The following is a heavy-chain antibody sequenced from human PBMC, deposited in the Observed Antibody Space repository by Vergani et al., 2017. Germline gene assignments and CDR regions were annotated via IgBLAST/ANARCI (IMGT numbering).Heavy chain of an antibody. J-gene: IGHJ2*01. CDR2: IYHSGST. Sequence: QVQLQESGPGLVKPSGTLSLTCAVSGGSIRSSNWWSWVRQPPGKGLEWIGEIYHSGSTNYNPSLKSRVTISVDKSKNQYSLKLSSVTAADTAVYYCARFIVVPAATTSYWYFDLWGRGTLVTVSS. CDR1: GGSIRSSNW. CDR3: ARFIVVPAATTSYWYFDL. V-gene: IGHV4-4*02. D-gene: IGHD2-2*01.